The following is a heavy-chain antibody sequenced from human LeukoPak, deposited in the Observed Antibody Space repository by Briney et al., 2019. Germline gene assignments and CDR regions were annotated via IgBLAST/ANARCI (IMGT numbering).Heavy chain of an antibody. Sequence: GGSLRLSCAASGFTFDDYAMHWVRQAPGKGLEWVSGISWNSGSIGYADSVKGRFTISRDNAKNSLYLQMNSLRAEDTAVYYCARNPIVGATRAFDIWGQGTMVTVSS. CDR3: ARNPIVGATRAFDI. CDR1: GFTFDDYA. J-gene: IGHJ3*02. V-gene: IGHV3-9*01. D-gene: IGHD1-26*01. CDR2: ISWNSGSI.